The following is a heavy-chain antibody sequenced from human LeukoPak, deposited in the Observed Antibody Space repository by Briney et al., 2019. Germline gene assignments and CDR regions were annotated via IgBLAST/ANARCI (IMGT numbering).Heavy chain of an antibody. Sequence: GGSLRLSCAASGFTFSSYAMHWVRQAPGKGLEWVAVISYDGSNKYYADSVKGRFTISRDNSKNTLYLQMNSLRAEDTAVYYWARDGASPGPLRPFDPWGQGTLVTVSS. CDR1: GFTFSSYA. J-gene: IGHJ5*02. CDR3: ARDGASPGPLRPFDP. D-gene: IGHD4/OR15-4a*01. V-gene: IGHV3-30-3*01. CDR2: ISYDGSNK.